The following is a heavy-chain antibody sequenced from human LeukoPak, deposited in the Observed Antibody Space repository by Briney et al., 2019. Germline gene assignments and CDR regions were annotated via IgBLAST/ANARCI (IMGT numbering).Heavy chain of an antibody. Sequence: SETLSLTCTVSGGSISSYYWSWIRQPPGKGLEWIGYIYYSGSTNYNPSLKSRVTISVDTSKNQFSLKLSSVTAADTAVYYCARAPAHHYYDSSGYYYGTAEYFQHWGQGTLVTVSS. J-gene: IGHJ1*01. CDR3: ARAPAHHYYDSSGYYYGTAEYFQH. V-gene: IGHV4-59*01. CDR2: IYYSGST. D-gene: IGHD3-22*01. CDR1: GGSISSYY.